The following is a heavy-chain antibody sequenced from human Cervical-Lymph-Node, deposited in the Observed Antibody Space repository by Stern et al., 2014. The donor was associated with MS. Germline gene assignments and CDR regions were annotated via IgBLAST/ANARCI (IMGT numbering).Heavy chain of an antibody. CDR3: ARDVHSGYAY. CDR2: IITIFGSA. CDR1: GDTLSNYA. D-gene: IGHD5-12*01. Sequence: QLVQSGAEVKKPGSSVRVSCKAHGDTLSNYAFSWVRQAPGQGLEWMGGIITIFGSAKYAQKFQGRVTIIADASTTTVYMEMSSLTSDDTAVYFCARDVHSGYAYWGQGTLVTVSS. J-gene: IGHJ4*02. V-gene: IGHV1-69*01.